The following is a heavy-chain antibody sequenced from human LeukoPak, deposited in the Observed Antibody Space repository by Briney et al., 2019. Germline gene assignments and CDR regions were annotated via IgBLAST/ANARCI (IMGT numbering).Heavy chain of an antibody. V-gene: IGHV4-4*09. D-gene: IGHD3-3*01. CDR1: GGSISSYY. J-gene: IGHJ5*02. CDR3: AINFWSGSNWFGP. Sequence: SETLSLTCTVSGGSISSYYWSWIRQPPGKGLEWIGYIYTSGSTNYNPSLKSRVTISVDTSKNQFSLKLSSVTAADTAVYYCAINFWSGSNWFGPWGQGTLVT. CDR2: IYTSGST.